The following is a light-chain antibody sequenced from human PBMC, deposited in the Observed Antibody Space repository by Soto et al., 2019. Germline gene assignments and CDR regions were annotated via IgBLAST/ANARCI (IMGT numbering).Light chain of an antibody. CDR2: DAS. Sequence: DIQMTQSPSTLSASVGDRVTITCRASQSISSWLAWYQQKPGKAPKLLIYDASSLESGVPSRFSGSGSGTDFTLTISRLEPEDFAVYYCQQYGSSLGVTFGGGTKVEIK. J-gene: IGKJ4*01. CDR3: QQYGSSLGVT. CDR1: QSISSW. V-gene: IGKV1-5*01.